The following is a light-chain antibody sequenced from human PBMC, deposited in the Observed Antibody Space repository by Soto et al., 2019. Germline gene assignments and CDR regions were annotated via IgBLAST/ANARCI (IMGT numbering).Light chain of an antibody. CDR3: RPYNLSVPCP. J-gene: IGKJ1*01. Sequence: VTITCRASLSISSWLAWYQQKPGKAPKLLIYKASRLESGVASRFSGSGCCIELALDGSSVRSAVFAFLLSRPYNLSVPCPFGQGTKVDIK. CDR2: KAS. CDR1: LSISSW. V-gene: IGKV1-5*03.